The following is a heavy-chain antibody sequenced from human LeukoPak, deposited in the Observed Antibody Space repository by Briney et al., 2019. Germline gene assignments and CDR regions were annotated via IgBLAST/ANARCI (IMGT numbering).Heavy chain of an antibody. CDR1: GYTFTGYY. V-gene: IGHV1-2*02. Sequence: GASVKVSCKASGYTFTGYYMHWVRQAPGQGLEWMGWINPNSGGTNYAQKFQGRVTMTTDTSTSTAYMELRSLRSDDTAVYYCARGAAAGTSHSDYWGQGTLVTVSS. CDR2: INPNSGGT. CDR3: ARGAAAGTSHSDY. J-gene: IGHJ4*02. D-gene: IGHD6-13*01.